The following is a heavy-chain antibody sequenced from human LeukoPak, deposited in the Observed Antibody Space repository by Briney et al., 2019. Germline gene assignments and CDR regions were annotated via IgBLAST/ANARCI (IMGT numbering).Heavy chain of an antibody. Sequence: PGGSLRLSCAASGFTFSDYYMSWIRQAPGKGLEWVSYISSGSTIYYADSVKGRFTISRDNAKNSLYLQMNSLRAEDTAVYYCASESYEYYYGSGAFDYWGQGTLVTVSS. CDR2: ISSGSTI. D-gene: IGHD3-10*01. CDR1: GFTFSDYY. J-gene: IGHJ4*02. V-gene: IGHV3-11*04. CDR3: ASESYEYYYGSGAFDY.